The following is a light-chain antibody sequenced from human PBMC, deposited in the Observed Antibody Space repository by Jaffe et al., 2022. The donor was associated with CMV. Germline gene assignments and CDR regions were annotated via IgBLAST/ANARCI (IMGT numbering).Light chain of an antibody. CDR3: QQSYSVPRT. CDR2: AAS. CDR1: ENINNF. J-gene: IGKJ1*01. V-gene: IGKV1-39*01. Sequence: DIQMTQSPSSLSASVGDRVTITCRASENINNFLNWYQQKPGKAPKVLIHAASTLQGGVPSRFSGRGSGTDFAFTIINLQPEDVANYYCQQSYSVPRTFGPGTKVEIK.